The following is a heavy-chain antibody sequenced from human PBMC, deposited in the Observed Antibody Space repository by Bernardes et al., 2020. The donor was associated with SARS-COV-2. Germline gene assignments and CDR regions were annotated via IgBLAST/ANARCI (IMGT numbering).Heavy chain of an antibody. CDR3: ARVNRNIRWLQSTGTGIIDY. CDR1: GYTFTSYG. D-gene: IGHD1-1*01. Sequence: ASVKVSCKASGYTFTSYGISWVRQAPGQGLEWMGWISAYNGNTNYAQKLQGRVTMTTDTSTSTAYMELRSLGSDDTAVYYCARVNRNIRWLQSTGTGIIDYWGQGTLVTVSS. J-gene: IGHJ4*02. CDR2: ISAYNGNT. V-gene: IGHV1-18*01.